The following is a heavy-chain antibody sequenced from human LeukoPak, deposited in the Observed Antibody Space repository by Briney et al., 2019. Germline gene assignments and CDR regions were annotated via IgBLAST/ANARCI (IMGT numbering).Heavy chain of an antibody. D-gene: IGHD5-12*01. CDR3: ARGFVPTLPAFSGMDV. V-gene: IGHV1-2*02. CDR1: GYTFTGDY. Sequence: ASAKVSCKASGYTFTGDYMHWVRQAPGQGLEWMGWINVNRGGTNYAQRLQGRVTMTRDTSITTAYMELSRLRSDDTAVYYCARGFVPTLPAFSGMDVWGKGTTVTVSS. CDR2: INVNRGGT. J-gene: IGHJ6*04.